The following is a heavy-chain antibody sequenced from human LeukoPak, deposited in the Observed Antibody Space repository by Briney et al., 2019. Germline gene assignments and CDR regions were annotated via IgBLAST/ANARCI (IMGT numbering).Heavy chain of an antibody. CDR2: ISSSSSTI. V-gene: IGHV3-48*02. CDR1: GFTFSSYS. CDR3: ARERHDFWSGYFHYYYYGMDV. J-gene: IGHJ6*02. Sequence: GGSLRLSCAASGFTFSSYSMNWVRQAPGKGLEWVSYISSSSSTIYYADSVKGRFTISRDNAKNSLYLQMNSLRDEDTAAYYCARERHDFWSGYFHYYYYGMDVWGQGTTVTVSS. D-gene: IGHD3-3*01.